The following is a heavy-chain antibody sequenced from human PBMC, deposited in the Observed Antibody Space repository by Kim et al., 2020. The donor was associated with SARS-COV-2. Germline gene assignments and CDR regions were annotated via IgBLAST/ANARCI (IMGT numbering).Heavy chain of an antibody. J-gene: IGHJ4*02. CDR1: GYSFTSYW. Sequence: GESLKISCKGSGYSFTSYWISWVRQMPGKGLEWMGRIDPSDSYTNYSPSFQGHVTISADKSISTAYLQWSSLKASDTAMYYCATIWFGDSGVFDYWGQGTLVTVSS. CDR2: IDPSDSYT. V-gene: IGHV5-10-1*01. CDR3: ATIWFGDSGVFDY. D-gene: IGHD3-10*01.